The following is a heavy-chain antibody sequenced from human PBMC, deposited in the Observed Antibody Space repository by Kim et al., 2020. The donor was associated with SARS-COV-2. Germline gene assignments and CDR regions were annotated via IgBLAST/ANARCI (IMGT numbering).Heavy chain of an antibody. Sequence: GGSLRLSCAASGFTFSSYGMHWVRQAPGKGLEWVAVISYDGSNKYYADSVKGRFAISRDNSKNTLYLQMNSLRAEDTAVYYCAKTFGYCSSTSCYEYYF. D-gene: IGHD2-2*01. CDR1: GFTFSSYG. J-gene: IGHJ4*01. V-gene: IGHV3-30*18. CDR2: ISYDGSNK. CDR3: AKTFGYCSSTSCYEYYF.